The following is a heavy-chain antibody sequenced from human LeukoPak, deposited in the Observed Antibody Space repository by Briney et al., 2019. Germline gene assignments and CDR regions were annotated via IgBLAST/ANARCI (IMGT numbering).Heavy chain of an antibody. CDR2: IYYSGST. D-gene: IGHD6-19*01. Sequence: SETLSLTCTVSGGSISSSSYYWGWIRQPPGKGLEWIGSIYYSGSTYYNPSLKSRVTISVDTSKNQFSLKLSSVTAVDTAVYYCARVTYSSGWYGDYNWFDPWGQGTLVTVSS. CDR3: ARVTYSSGWYGDYNWFDP. J-gene: IGHJ5*02. V-gene: IGHV4-39*01. CDR1: GGSISSSSYY.